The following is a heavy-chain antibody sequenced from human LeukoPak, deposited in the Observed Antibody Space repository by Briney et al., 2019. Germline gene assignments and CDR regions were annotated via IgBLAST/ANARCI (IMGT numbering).Heavy chain of an antibody. Sequence: PSETLSLTCTVSGGSIRTGSYYWSWIRQPAGKELQWIGRIFTSGSTNYNPSLKSRVTISVDTSKNQFSLKLSSVTAADTALYDCARDSSSPRVKYYQHWGQGTLVTVSS. CDR3: ARDSSSPRVKYYQH. D-gene: IGHD6-6*01. V-gene: IGHV4-61*02. J-gene: IGHJ1*01. CDR1: GGSIRTGSYY. CDR2: IFTSGST.